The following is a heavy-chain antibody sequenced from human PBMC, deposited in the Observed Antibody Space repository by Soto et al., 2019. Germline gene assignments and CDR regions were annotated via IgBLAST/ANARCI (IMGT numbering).Heavy chain of an antibody. Sequence: EVQLLESGGGLVQSGGSLRLSCAASGFTFSSYAMSWVRQAPGKGLEWVSAISGSGGSTYYADSVKGRFTISRDNSKNTLYQQMNSLRAEDTAVYYCAKDQAGTTANDYWGQGTLVTVSS. CDR1: GFTFSSYA. CDR3: AKDQAGTTANDY. CDR2: ISGSGGST. D-gene: IGHD1-7*01. V-gene: IGHV3-23*01. J-gene: IGHJ4*02.